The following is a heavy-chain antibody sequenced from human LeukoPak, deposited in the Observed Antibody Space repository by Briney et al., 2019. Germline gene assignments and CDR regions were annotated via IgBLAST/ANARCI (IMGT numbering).Heavy chain of an antibody. J-gene: IGHJ5*02. CDR1: GFFFDNYA. CDR3: ARDPSSTWSEYNWFDP. V-gene: IGHV3-43*02. Sequence: LPGGSLRLSCAAPGFFFDNYAIHWVRQAPGKGLEWVSLISGDGGSTFYADSVRGRFTISRDNSKKTVYLQMNSLTAEDTAVYYCARDPSSTWSEYNWFDPWGQGTLVTVSS. D-gene: IGHD6-13*01. CDR2: ISGDGGST.